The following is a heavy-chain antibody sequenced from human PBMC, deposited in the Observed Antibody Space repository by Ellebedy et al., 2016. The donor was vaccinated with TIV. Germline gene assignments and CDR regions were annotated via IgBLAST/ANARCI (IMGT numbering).Heavy chain of an antibody. CDR2: INPNSGGT. CDR1: GYTFTAYY. V-gene: IGHV1-2*04. CDR3: ARGYYASGSYPASDI. Sequence: AASVKVSCKDSGYTFTAYYMHWVRQAPGQGLEWMGWINPNSGGTNYAQKFQGWVTMTRDTSISTAYMELSRLRSDDTAVYYCARGYYASGSYPASDIWGQGTMVTVSS. D-gene: IGHD3-10*01. J-gene: IGHJ3*02.